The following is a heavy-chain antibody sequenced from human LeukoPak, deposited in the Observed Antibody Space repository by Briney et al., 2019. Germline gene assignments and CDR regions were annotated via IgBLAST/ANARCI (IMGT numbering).Heavy chain of an antibody. D-gene: IGHD6-19*01. V-gene: IGHV3-9*01. J-gene: IGHJ3*02. CDR2: ISWNSGSI. CDR3: AKGAPAWQWLVSSDDAFDI. Sequence: GGSLRLSCAASGFTFDDYAMHWVRHAPGKGLEWVSGISWNSGSIGYADSVKGRFTISRDNAKNSLYLQMNSLRAEDTALYYCAKGAPAWQWLVSSDDAFDIWGQGTMVTVSS. CDR1: GFTFDDYA.